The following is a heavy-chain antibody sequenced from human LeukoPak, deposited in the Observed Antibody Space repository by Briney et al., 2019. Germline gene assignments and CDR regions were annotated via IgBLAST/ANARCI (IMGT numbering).Heavy chain of an antibody. Sequence: SETLSLTCAVQGVSFNAYSWSWIRQSPEKGLEWVGEINHSGGTNYNPSLKSRATISVDTSENRISLRVTSVTAADTAVYYCARIRCGHTDDRCYNYWGQGTLVTVSS. CDR3: ARIRCGHTDDRCYNY. CDR1: GVSFNAYS. CDR2: INHSGGT. D-gene: IGHD2-8*01. V-gene: IGHV4-34*01. J-gene: IGHJ4*02.